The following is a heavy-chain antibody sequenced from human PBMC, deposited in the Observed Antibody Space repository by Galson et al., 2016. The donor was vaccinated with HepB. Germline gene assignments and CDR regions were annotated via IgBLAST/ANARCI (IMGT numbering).Heavy chain of an antibody. CDR3: AKEFVATGGVVGDY. D-gene: IGHD2-8*02. J-gene: IGHJ4*02. CDR1: GFTFINYH. CDR2: ISSGSSTK. V-gene: IGHV3-48*01. Sequence: SLRLSCAVSGFTFINYHMNWVRQAPGKGLEWVSYISSGSSTKYYADSVKGRFTISRDNAKNSLYLQMTSLRFEDTALYYCAKEFVATGGVVGDYWGQGTLVTVSS.